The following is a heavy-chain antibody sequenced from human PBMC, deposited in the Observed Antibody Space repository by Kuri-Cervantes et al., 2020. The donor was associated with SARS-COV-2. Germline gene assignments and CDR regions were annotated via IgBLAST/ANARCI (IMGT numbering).Heavy chain of an antibody. CDR2: IRYDGSNK. CDR1: GFTFSSYG. Sequence: GGSLRLSCAASGFTFSSYGMHWVRQAPGKGLEWVAFIRYDGSNKYYADSVKGRFTISRDNSKNTLYLQMNSLRAEDTAVYYCAKGQYDTDAFDIWGQGTMVTVSS. V-gene: IGHV3-30*02. D-gene: IGHD1-1*01. CDR3: AKGQYDTDAFDI. J-gene: IGHJ3*02.